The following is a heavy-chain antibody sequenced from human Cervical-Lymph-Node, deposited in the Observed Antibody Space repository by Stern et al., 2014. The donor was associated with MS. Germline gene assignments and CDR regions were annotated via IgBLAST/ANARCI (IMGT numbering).Heavy chain of an antibody. CDR2: INAANGTT. J-gene: IGHJ6*02. CDR3: ARDPHYYDSTGYCMDV. V-gene: IGHV1-3*01. Sequence: VQLLESGAEVKKPGASVKVSCKASGYTFTTYAIHWVRQAAGQSLEWMGWINAANGTTRYSHKFQDRVTITRDTSTSTAYMELSSLRSEDTAVYYCARDPHYYDSTGYCMDVWGQGTTVTVSS. CDR1: GYTFTTYA. D-gene: IGHD3-22*01.